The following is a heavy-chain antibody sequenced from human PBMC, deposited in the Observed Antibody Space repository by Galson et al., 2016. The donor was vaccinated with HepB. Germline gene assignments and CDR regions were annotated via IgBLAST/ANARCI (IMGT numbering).Heavy chain of an antibody. D-gene: IGHD1-26*01. CDR1: GYTFTEYD. V-gene: IGHV1-8*01. CDR3: VRGGVSGNFAWREAEH. Sequence: VKVSCKASGYTFTEYDMNWVRQATGQGLEWMGWMNPNSGNRGYAQKFQGRVTMTRDTSIKTALMELSSLRSEDTAVYFCVRGGVSGNFAWREAEHWGQGSLVTVSS. J-gene: IGHJ4*02. CDR2: MNPNSGNR.